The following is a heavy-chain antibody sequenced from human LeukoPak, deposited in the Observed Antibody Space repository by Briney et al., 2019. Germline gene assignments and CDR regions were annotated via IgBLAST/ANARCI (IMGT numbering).Heavy chain of an antibody. J-gene: IGHJ4*02. Sequence: PSETPSLTSTVSGYSISRAYYGAWIGQPPGKGREWIATISHSGSTYYNPSLKSRVTISADTSQNQHSLKLSSVTAADTAVYYCARVNTVMATFDYWGQGTPVTVSS. V-gene: IGHV4-38-2*02. CDR2: ISHSGST. CDR3: ARVNTVMATFDY. CDR1: GYSISRAYY. D-gene: IGHD4-11*01.